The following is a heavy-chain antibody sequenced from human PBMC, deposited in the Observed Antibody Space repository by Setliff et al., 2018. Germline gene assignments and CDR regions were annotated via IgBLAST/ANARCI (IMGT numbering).Heavy chain of an antibody. CDR3: VHNADFIGTFNT. J-gene: IGHJ3*01. V-gene: IGHV3-15*07. CDR2: IKSETDGGTT. Sequence: GGSLRLSCAASGFTFSNAWMNWVRQAPGKGLEWVGRIKSETDGGTTDYAAPVKGRFTISRDDSKNTLYLQMSSLKIEDTAVYYCVHNADFIGTFNTWGQGTMVTVSS. CDR1: GFTFSNAW. D-gene: IGHD2-8*01.